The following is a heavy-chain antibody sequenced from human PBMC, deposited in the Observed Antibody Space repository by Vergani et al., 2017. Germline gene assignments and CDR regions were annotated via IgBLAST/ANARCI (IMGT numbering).Heavy chain of an antibody. CDR3: ARELGYCSSTSCYAGFDY. CDR2: INHSGST. V-gene: IGHV4-34*01. J-gene: IGHJ4*02. CDR1: GGSFSGYY. Sequence: QVQLQQWGAGLLKPSETLSLTCAVYGGSFSGYYWSWIRQPPGKGLEWIGEINHSGSTNYNPSLKSRFTISVDTSKNQFSLKLSSVTAADTAVYYCARELGYCSSTSCYAGFDYWGQGTLVTVSS. D-gene: IGHD2-2*01.